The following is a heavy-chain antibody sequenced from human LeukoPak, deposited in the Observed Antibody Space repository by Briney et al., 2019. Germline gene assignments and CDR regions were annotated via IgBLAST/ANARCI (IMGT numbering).Heavy chain of an antibody. CDR3: ARDDSSGWAFDY. J-gene: IGHJ4*02. V-gene: IGHV4-31*03. CDR2: IYYSGST. Sequence: SETLSLTCTVSGGSISSGGYYWSWIRQHPGKGLEWIGYIYYSGSTYYNPSLKSRVTISVDTSKNQFSLKLSSVTAADTAVYYCARDDSSGWAFDYWGQGTLVTVPS. D-gene: IGHD6-19*01. CDR1: GGSISSGGYY.